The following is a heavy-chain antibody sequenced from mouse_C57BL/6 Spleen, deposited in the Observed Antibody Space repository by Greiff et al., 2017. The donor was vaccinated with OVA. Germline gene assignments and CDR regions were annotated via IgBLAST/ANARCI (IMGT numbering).Heavy chain of an antibody. V-gene: IGHV1-55*01. J-gene: IGHJ3*01. Sequence: VQLQQPGAELVKPGASVKMSCKASGYTFTSYWITWVKQRPGQGLEWIGDISPGSGSTNYTEKFKSKATLTVDTSASTASMQLSSLTSEYSAVYYCARDPHGGFAYWGQGTLVTVSA. CDR1: GYTFTSYW. CDR2: ISPGSGST. CDR3: ARDPHGGFAY.